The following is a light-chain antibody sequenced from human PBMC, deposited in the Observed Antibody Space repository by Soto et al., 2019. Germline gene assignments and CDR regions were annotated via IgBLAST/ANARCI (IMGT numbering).Light chain of an antibody. V-gene: IGKV1-39*01. Sequence: IQVTQSPSTLSASQAYRVTITCRMSQGISSYLAWYQQKPGKAPELLIYAASSLQSGVPSRFSGSGSGTDFTLTISSLQPEDFATYYCQQSYSPPPTFGGGTKVDIK. J-gene: IGKJ4*01. CDR2: AAS. CDR1: QGISSY. CDR3: QQSYSPPPT.